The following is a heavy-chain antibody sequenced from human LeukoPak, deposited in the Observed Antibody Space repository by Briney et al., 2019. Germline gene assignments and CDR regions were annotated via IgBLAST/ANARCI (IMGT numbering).Heavy chain of an antibody. CDR3: ARQQGYYDFETATAFPPYYFDS. CDR1: GGSITSKNYY. CDR2: IHYSGSS. D-gene: IGHD3-3*01. Sequence: SETLSRTCTVSGGSITSKNYYWGWIRQSPGKGLEWIGSIHYSGSSYYHPSLKSRVFISVDTHKSQFFLSVSSVTVPDTAIYYCARQQGYYDFETATAFPPYYFDSWGQGTLVTSSS. V-gene: IGHV4-39*01. J-gene: IGHJ4*02.